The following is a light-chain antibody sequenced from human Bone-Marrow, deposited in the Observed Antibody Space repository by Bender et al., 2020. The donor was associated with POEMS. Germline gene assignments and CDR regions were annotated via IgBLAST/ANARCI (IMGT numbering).Light chain of an antibody. CDR2: DVS. V-gene: IGLV2-14*03. J-gene: IGLJ3*02. Sequence: HSALTQPASASGSPGQSVTISCTGTSSDVGTYNFVSWYQQHPGKAPKLMIYDVSDRPSGVSNRFSGSKSGNTASLTISGLQAEDEADYYCYSYTSSNTLVFGGGTKLTVL. CDR1: SSDVGTYNF. CDR3: YSYTSSNTLV.